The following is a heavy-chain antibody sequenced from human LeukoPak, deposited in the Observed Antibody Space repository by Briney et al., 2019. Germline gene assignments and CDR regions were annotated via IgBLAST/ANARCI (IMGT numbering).Heavy chain of an antibody. CDR3: ARLYCSGGSCYLPDAFDI. Sequence: PSETLTLTCAVYGGSFSGYYWSWIRQPPGKGLEWIGEINHSGSTYYNPSLKSRVTISVDTSKNQFSLKLSSVTAADTAVYYCARLYCSGGSCYLPDAFDIWGQGTMVTVSS. D-gene: IGHD2-15*01. J-gene: IGHJ3*02. V-gene: IGHV4-34*01. CDR2: INHSGST. CDR1: GGSFSGYY.